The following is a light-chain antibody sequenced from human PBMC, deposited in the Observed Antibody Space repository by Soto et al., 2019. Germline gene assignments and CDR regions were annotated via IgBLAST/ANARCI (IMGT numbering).Light chain of an antibody. CDR1: SSDVGGYKY. CDR3: SSYSGSSTPVL. J-gene: IGLJ2*01. CDR2: EVS. V-gene: IGLV2-14*01. Sequence: QSALTQPASVSGSPGQSITISCTGTSSDVGGYKYVSWYQRHPGQAPKLMIYEVSNRPSGVSHRFSGSKSGNTASLTISGLQPEDEADYYCSSYSGSSTPVLFGGGTKLTVL.